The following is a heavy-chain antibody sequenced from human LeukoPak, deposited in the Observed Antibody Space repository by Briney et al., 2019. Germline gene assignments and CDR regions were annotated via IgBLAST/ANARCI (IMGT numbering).Heavy chain of an antibody. CDR1: AFTFSSYA. J-gene: IGHJ4*02. Sequence: GGSLRLSCAASAFTFSSYAMHWVRQAPGKGLEYVSAISSNGGSTYYADSVKGRFTISRDNSKNTLYLQMNSLRAEDTAVYYCARVRGASSSSWYFDYWGQGTLVTVSS. CDR2: ISSNGGST. D-gene: IGHD6-13*01. CDR3: ARVRGASSSSWYFDY. V-gene: IGHV3-64*04.